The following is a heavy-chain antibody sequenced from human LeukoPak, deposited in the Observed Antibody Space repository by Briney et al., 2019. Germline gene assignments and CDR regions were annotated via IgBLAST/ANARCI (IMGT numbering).Heavy chain of an antibody. Sequence: GGSLRLSCAASGFSFSSYWMTWVRQAPGKGLGWVAHIKQDGSEKYYVDSVKGRFTISRDNAKNSLYLQMNSLRAEDTAVYYCARGFYGSFDYWGQGTLVTVSS. CDR3: ARGFYGSFDY. CDR1: GFSFSSYW. D-gene: IGHD3-10*01. CDR2: IKQDGSEK. V-gene: IGHV3-7*04. J-gene: IGHJ4*02.